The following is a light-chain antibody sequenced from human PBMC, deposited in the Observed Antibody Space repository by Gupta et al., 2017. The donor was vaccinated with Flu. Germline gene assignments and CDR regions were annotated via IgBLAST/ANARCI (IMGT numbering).Light chain of an antibody. CDR2: EVS. Sequence: QSALTQPASVSGSPGKSITISCTGTSSDVGSYNYVTGYQQHPGKAPKLMIYEVSNRPSGVPNRFSGSKSGNTASLTISGLQAEDEADFYCSSYTSTSTLLYVFGTGTKVTVL. J-gene: IGLJ1*01. V-gene: IGLV2-14*01. CDR1: SSDVGSYNY. CDR3: SSYTSTSTLLYV.